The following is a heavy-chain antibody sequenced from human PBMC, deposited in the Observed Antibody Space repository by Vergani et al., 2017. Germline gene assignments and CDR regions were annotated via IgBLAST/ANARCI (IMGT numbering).Heavy chain of an antibody. CDR3: AREVGSYYPRSHYYYGMDV. J-gene: IGHJ6*02. D-gene: IGHD1-26*01. CDR2: INPNSGGT. V-gene: IGHV1-2*02. CDR1: GYTFTGYY. Sequence: QVQLVQSGAEVKKPGASVKVSCKASGYTFTGYYMHWVRQAPGQGLEWMGWINPNSGGTNYAQKFQGRVTMTRDTSISTAYMELSRLRSDDTAGYYWAREVGSYYPRSHYYYGMDVWGQGTTVTVSS.